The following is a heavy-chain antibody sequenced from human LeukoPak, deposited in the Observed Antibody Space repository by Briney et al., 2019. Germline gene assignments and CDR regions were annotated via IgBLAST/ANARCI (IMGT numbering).Heavy chain of an antibody. V-gene: IGHV3-43*02. J-gene: IGHJ4*02. D-gene: IGHD5-24*01. CDR2: ISGNGGST. CDR3: AKAGRSEGFNFFDF. CDR1: GFTFDKFD. Sequence: GGSLRLSCAASGFTFDKFDMHWVRQAPGKGLEWVSLISGNGGSTYYADSVKGRFTTSRDNSKNSLYLQMNSLRTEDTALYYCAKAGRSEGFNFFDFWGQGTLATVSS.